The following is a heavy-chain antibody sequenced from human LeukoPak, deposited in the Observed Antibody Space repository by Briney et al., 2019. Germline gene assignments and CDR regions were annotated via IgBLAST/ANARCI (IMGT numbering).Heavy chain of an antibody. CDR1: GFTFSSYS. D-gene: IGHD3-10*01. CDR2: ISSSSRYI. V-gene: IGHV3-21*01. Sequence: GGSLRLSCAASGFTFSSYSMNWVRQAPGKGLEWVSSISSSSRYIYYADSVKGRFTISRDNAKNSLYLQMNSLRAEDTAVYYCARGDITMVRGEDYFDYWGQGILVTVSS. CDR3: ARGDITMVRGEDYFDY. J-gene: IGHJ4*02.